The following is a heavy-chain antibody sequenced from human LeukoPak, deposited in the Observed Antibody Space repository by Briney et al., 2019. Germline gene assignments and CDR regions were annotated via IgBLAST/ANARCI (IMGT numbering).Heavy chain of an antibody. Sequence: GGSLRLSCAASGFTFSSYGMHWVRQAPGKGLEWVSSISSSSSYIYYADSVKGRFTISRDNAKNSLYLQMNSLRAEDTAVYYCARDWRAIVVVPAAPFFDYWGQGTLVTVSS. CDR2: ISSSSSYI. CDR1: GFTFSSYG. V-gene: IGHV3-21*01. D-gene: IGHD2-2*01. J-gene: IGHJ4*02. CDR3: ARDWRAIVVVPAAPFFDY.